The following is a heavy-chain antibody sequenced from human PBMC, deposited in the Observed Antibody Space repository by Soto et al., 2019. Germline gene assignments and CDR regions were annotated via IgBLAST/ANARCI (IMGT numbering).Heavy chain of an antibody. D-gene: IGHD4-17*01. J-gene: IGHJ4*02. V-gene: IGHV1-8*01. CDR1: GYTFTSYD. CDR2: MNPNSGNT. Sequence: ASVKVSCKASGYTFTSYDINWVRQATGQGLEWMGWMNPNSGNTGYAQKFQGRVTITADKSTSTAYMELSSLRSEDTAVYYCARDRDYGDLYYFDYWGQGTLVTAPQ. CDR3: ARDRDYGDLYYFDY.